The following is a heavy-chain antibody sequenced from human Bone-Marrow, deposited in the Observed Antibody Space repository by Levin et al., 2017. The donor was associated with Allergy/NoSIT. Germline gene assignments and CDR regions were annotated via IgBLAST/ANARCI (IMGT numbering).Heavy chain of an antibody. CDR1: GYIFINYY. D-gene: IGHD1-1*01. J-gene: IGHJ4*02. CDR3: AREGTTGTTTVLDS. Sequence: ASVKVSCRASGYIFINYYMHWVRQAPGEGLEWMGSIRPKSGATNYAQKFQGRVNMTRDTSLSTAYMEVSSLRSDDTAVYYCAREGTTGTTTVLDSWGPGTQVTVSS. CDR2: IRPKSGAT. V-gene: IGHV1-2*02.